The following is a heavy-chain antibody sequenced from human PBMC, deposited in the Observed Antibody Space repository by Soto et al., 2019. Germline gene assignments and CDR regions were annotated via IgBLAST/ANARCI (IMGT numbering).Heavy chain of an antibody. CDR1: GGTFSSYA. CDR2: IIPIFGTA. V-gene: IGHV1-69*13. D-gene: IGHD1-1*01. J-gene: IGHJ4*02. CDR3: ARDRHWNFDY. Sequence: SVKGSWKASGGTFSSYAISWVRQAPGQGLEWMGGIIPIFGTANYAQKFQGRVTITADESTSTAYMELSSLRSEDTAVYYCARDRHWNFDYWGQGTLVTVYS.